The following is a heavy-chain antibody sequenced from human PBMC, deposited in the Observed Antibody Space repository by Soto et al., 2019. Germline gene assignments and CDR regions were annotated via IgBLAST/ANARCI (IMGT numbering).Heavy chain of an antibody. J-gene: IGHJ5*02. CDR2: ISYDGSNK. V-gene: IGHV3-30-3*01. CDR3: ARERAKIQLWSSTVRNFDP. CDR1: GFTFSSYA. D-gene: IGHD5-18*01. Sequence: PGGSLRLSCAASGFTFSSYAMHWVRQAPGKGLEWVAVISYDGSNKYYADSVKGRFTISRDNSKNTLYLQMNSLRAEDTAVYYCARERAKIQLWSSTVRNFDPWGQGTLVTVSS.